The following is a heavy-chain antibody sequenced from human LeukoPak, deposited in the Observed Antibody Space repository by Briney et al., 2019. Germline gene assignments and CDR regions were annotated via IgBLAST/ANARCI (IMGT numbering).Heavy chain of an antibody. J-gene: IGHJ4*02. D-gene: IGHD6-13*01. CDR1: GFTVSRSA. CDR3: VKGRISEDGLDF. CDR2: IISRSNN. Sequence: GGSLRLSCAASGFTVSRSAMTWARQTPGRGLDWVSSIISRSNNYYDDSVKGRFTISRDNSKNMLYLQMNSLRAEDTAVYYCVKGRISEDGLDFWGQGTLVTVSS. V-gene: IGHV3-23*01.